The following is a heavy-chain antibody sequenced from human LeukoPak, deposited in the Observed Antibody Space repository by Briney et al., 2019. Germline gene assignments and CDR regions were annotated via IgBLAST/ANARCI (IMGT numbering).Heavy chain of an antibody. CDR2: IYSGGAT. D-gene: IGHD3-22*01. CDR1: GFTFSSYG. V-gene: IGHV3-53*01. Sequence: GGSLRLSCAASGFTFSSYGMSWVRQAPGKGLECVSVIYSGGATYYADSVKGRFTISRDNSKNTLYLQMNSLRAEDTAVYFCASFAHYYDSSGYYYVRGFWFDPWGQGTLVTVSS. CDR3: ASFAHYYDSSGYYYVRGFWFDP. J-gene: IGHJ5*02.